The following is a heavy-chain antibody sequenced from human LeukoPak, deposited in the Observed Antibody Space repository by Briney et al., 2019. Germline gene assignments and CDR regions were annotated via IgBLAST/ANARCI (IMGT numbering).Heavy chain of an antibody. CDR2: ISGSGGST. CDR1: GFTFSSYA. CDR3: AIQQQTIRPYYYDSSGYYREYYFDY. D-gene: IGHD3-22*01. J-gene: IGHJ4*02. V-gene: IGHV3-23*01. Sequence: GGSLRLSCAASGFTFSSYAMSWVRQAPGKGLEWVSAISGSGGSTYYADSVKGRFTISRDNSKNTLYLQMNSLRAEDTAVYYCAIQQQTIRPYYYDSSGYYREYYFDYWGQGTLVTVSS.